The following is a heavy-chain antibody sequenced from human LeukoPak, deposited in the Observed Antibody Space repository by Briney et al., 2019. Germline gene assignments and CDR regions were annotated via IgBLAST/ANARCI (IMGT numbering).Heavy chain of an antibody. CDR2: IYYSGST. J-gene: IGHJ4*02. CDR3: ARHEETAADRYCSGGSCYSAPDY. Sequence: SETLSLTCTVSGGSISSSSYYWGWIRQPPGKGLEWIGIIYYSGSTYYNPSLKSRVTISVDTSKNQFSLKLSSVTAADTAVYYCARHEETAADRYCSGGSCYSAPDYWGQGTLVTVSS. CDR1: GGSISSSSYY. V-gene: IGHV4-39*01. D-gene: IGHD2-15*01.